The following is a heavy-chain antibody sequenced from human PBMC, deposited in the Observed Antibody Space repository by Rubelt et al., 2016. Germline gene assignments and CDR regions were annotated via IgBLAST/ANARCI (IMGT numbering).Heavy chain of an antibody. V-gene: IGHV4-34*01. CDR3: ARLRGLDGYNAAVDI. J-gene: IGHJ3*02. CDR1: GGSFSGYY. CDR2: INHSGST. Sequence: QVQLQQWGAGLLKPSETLSLTCAVYGGSFSGYYWSWIRQPPGKGLEWIGEINHSGSTNYNLSLKSRVTISVDTAKNRFSLKLSSVTAADTAVYYCARLRGLDGYNAAVDIWGQGTMVTVSS. D-gene: IGHD5-24*01.